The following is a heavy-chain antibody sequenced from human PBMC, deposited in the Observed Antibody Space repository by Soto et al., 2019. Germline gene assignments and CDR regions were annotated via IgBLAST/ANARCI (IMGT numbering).Heavy chain of an antibody. CDR2: IFYSGST. J-gene: IGHJ5*02. CDR1: GASISDNY. D-gene: IGHD2-8*01. CDR3: ARIDPPLMLAWFDP. Sequence: QVQLQESGPGLVKPSETLSLTCTLSGASISDNYWSWIRQPPGKGLEWIGYIFYSGSTNYNPSLESRVTISIDTPKNQFSLRRNSVTAADTAVYYCARIDPPLMLAWFDPWGQGTLVTVSS. V-gene: IGHV4-59*01.